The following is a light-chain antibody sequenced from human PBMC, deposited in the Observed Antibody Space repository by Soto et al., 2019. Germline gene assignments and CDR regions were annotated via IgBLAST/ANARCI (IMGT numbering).Light chain of an antibody. J-gene: IGKJ2*01. Sequence: EIVMTQSPATLSVSPGERATLSCRASQSVISNLAWYQQKPGQAPRLLIYGASSRATGIPDRFSGSGSGTDFTLTINRLEPEDFAVYYCQQYGSSLYTFGQGTKVDI. CDR2: GAS. CDR1: QSVISN. CDR3: QQYGSSLYT. V-gene: IGKV3-20*01.